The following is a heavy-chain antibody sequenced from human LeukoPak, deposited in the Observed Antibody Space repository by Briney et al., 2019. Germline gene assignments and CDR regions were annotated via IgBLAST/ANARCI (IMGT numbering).Heavy chain of an antibody. CDR3: ARVWEMATNY. Sequence: SETLSLTCTVSGYSISSGYYWGWIRQPPGKGLEWIGSIYHSGRTFYNPSLKSRVTISVDTSKNQFSLKLTSVTAADTAVYYCARVWEMATNYWGQGTLVTVSS. J-gene: IGHJ4*02. CDR1: GYSISSGYY. D-gene: IGHD5-24*01. V-gene: IGHV4-38-2*02. CDR2: IYHSGRT.